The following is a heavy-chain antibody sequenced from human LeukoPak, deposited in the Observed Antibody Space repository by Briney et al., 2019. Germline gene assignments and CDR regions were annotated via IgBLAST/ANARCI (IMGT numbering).Heavy chain of an antibody. J-gene: IGHJ3*01. CDR3: ARRWVYDKRAFDA. D-gene: IGHD3-16*01. V-gene: IGHV4-59*08. Sequence: SETLSLTCTVSGGSISSYYWSWIRQPPGKGLEWIGYIYYSGSTDSNPSLKSRVTISLDTSKNQFSLNLSSVSAADTAVYYCARRWVYDKRAFDAWGQGTMVTVSS. CDR1: GGSISSYY. CDR2: IYYSGST.